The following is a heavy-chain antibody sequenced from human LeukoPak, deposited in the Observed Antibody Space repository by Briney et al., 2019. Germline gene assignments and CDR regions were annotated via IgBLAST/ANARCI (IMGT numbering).Heavy chain of an antibody. Sequence: SETLSLICSVSGVSIRSSDNFWGWIRQTPGKGLEWIGSIYYSGSTYYNPSLKSRVTISVDTSKNQFSLKLSSVTAADTAVYYCARGESIGWLVYYFDYWGQGTLVTVSS. V-gene: IGHV4-39*07. CDR2: IYYSGST. CDR1: GVSIRSSDNF. CDR3: ARGESIGWLVYYFDY. J-gene: IGHJ4*02. D-gene: IGHD3-10*01.